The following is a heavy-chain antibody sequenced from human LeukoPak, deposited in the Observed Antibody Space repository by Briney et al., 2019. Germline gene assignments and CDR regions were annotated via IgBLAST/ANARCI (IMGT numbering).Heavy chain of an antibody. J-gene: IGHJ4*02. V-gene: IGHV3-23*01. CDR2: ISGSGGST. CDR1: GFTFSSYA. CDR3: AKDPVVVVATDY. D-gene: IGHD2-15*01. Sequence: GGSLRLSCAASGFTFSSYAMSWVRQAPGKGLEWVSAISGSGGSTYYADSVKGRFTISRDNSKNTLYLQMNSLRAEDTAIYYCAKDPVVVVATDYWGQGTLVTVSS.